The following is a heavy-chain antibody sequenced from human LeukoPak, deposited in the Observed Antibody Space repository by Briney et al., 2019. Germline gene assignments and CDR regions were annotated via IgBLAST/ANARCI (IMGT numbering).Heavy chain of an antibody. D-gene: IGHD3-10*01. Sequence: GTSVKDSCQTSGYTFTAHHMHWVRQPPGQGREWMGWINPNSGGTNYAQSFDGRFSITMDTPTNTAYMELSRLTSDDTAVYYCARDLRWNYSYQSFDIWGQGRQGFVSS. CDR1: GYTFTAHH. J-gene: IGHJ3*02. V-gene: IGHV1-2*02. CDR2: INPNSGGT. CDR3: ARDLRWNYSYQSFDI.